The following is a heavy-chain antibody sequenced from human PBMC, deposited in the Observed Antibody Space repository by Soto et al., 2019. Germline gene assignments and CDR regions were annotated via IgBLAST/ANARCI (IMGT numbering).Heavy chain of an antibody. CDR3: ARGSNYDFWSGYYGPGYYYGMDV. V-gene: IGHV4-31*03. D-gene: IGHD3-3*01. J-gene: IGHJ6*02. CDR2: IYYSGST. CDR1: GGSISRSDYY. Sequence: ASETRSLTCTVSGGSISRSDYYWSWIRQHPGKGLEWIGYIYYSGSTDYNPSLRSRVTISVDTSNNQFSLKLSSVTAADTAVYYCARGSNYDFWSGYYGPGYYYGMDVWGQGTTVTVSS.